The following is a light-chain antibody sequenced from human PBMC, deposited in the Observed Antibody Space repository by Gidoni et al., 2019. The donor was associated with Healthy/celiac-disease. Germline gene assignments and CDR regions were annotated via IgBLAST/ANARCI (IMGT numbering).Light chain of an antibody. CDR3: QQRSNWPLT. CDR2: DAS. Sequence: ETALTHSPATLSLSPGERVTLSCRSSQSVSSYLAWYQPKPGQAPRLLIYDASNRATGIPARFSGSGSGTDFTLTISSLEPEDFAVYYCQQRSNWPLTFXGXTKVEIK. J-gene: IGKJ4*01. CDR1: QSVSSY. V-gene: IGKV3-11*01.